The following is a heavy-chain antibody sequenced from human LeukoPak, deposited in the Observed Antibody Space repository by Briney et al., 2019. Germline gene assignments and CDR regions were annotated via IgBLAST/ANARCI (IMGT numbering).Heavy chain of an antibody. CDR2: IYTSGST. D-gene: IGHD6-6*01. Sequence: SQTLSLTCTVSGGSVSSGSYYWSWIRQPAGKGLEWIGRIYTSGSTNYNPSLKSRVTMSVDTSKNQFSLKLSSVTAADTAVYYCARPSLPDAGYSSSLGLDYYMDVWGKGTTVTVSS. J-gene: IGHJ6*03. V-gene: IGHV4-61*02. CDR3: ARPSLPDAGYSSSLGLDYYMDV. CDR1: GGSVSSGSYY.